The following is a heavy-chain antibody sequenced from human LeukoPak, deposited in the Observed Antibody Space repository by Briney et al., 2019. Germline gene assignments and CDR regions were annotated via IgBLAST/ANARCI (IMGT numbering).Heavy chain of an antibody. J-gene: IGHJ6*03. CDR1: GGSISIYY. D-gene: IGHD2-15*01. CDR3: ASFYCSGGSCYQYFSYYYMDV. Sequence: SETLSLTCTVSGGSISIYYWTWIRQPPGKGLEYIGYIYYSGTTNYNPSLKNRVTISLDTSKNQFSLTLSSVTAADTAVYYCASFYCSGGSCYQYFSYYYMDVWGKGTTVTISS. V-gene: IGHV4-59*08. CDR2: IYYSGTT.